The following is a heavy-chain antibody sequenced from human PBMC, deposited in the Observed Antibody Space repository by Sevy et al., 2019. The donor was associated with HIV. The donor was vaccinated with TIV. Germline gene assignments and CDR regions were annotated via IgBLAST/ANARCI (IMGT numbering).Heavy chain of an antibody. D-gene: IGHD2-15*01. J-gene: IGHJ6*03. V-gene: IGHV3-48*02. Sequence: GGSLRLSCAASGFTLSRYSMNWVRQAPGKGLEWVSYISSSSSTIYYADSVKGRFTISRDNAKNSLYLQVNSLRDEDTAVYYCAREAYTPRYCSGGSCYSYMDVWGKGTTVTVSS. CDR2: ISSSSSTI. CDR1: GFTLSRYS. CDR3: AREAYTPRYCSGGSCYSYMDV.